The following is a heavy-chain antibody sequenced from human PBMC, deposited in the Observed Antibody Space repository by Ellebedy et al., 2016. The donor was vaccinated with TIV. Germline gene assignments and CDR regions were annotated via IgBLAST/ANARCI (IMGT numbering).Heavy chain of an antibody. V-gene: IGHV4-39*01. CDR1: GGSISSSSYY. CDR2: IYYSGST. CDR3: ARPIPRSLWGWTFDY. Sequence: SETLSLTXTVSGGSISSSSYYWGWMRQPPWKGLEWIGSIYYSGSTYYNPSLKSRVTISVDTSKNQFSLKLSSVTAADTAVYYCARPIPRSLWGWTFDYWGQGTLVTVSS. D-gene: IGHD3/OR15-3a*01. J-gene: IGHJ4*02.